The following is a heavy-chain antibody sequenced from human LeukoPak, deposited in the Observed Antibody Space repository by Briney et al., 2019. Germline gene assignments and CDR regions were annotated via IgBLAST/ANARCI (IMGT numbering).Heavy chain of an antibody. CDR3: ARDNSPEPYYYDSSGYYGDVRTGAFDI. V-gene: IGHV1-69*04. CDR1: GGTFSSYA. J-gene: IGHJ3*02. Sequence: ASVKVSCKASGGTFSSYAISWVRQAPGQGLEWMGRIIPILGIANYAQKFQGRVTITADKSTSTAYMELSSLRSEDTAVYYCARDNSPEPYYYDSSGYYGDVRTGAFDIWGQGTMVTVSS. CDR2: IIPILGIA. D-gene: IGHD3-22*01.